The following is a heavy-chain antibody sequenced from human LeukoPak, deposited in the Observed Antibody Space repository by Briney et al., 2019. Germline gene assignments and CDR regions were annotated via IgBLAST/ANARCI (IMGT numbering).Heavy chain of an antibody. V-gene: IGHV4-59*01. J-gene: IGHJ4*02. CDR2: RYHSGSS. Sequence: SETLSLTCTVSGGSLSNYYWSWIRQPPGKGPEWMGYRYHSGSSNYNPSLKGRVTISVDTSKNQFSLKLSSVTAADTAVYYCARDRASGSYYDYWGQGTLVTVSS. CDR3: ARDRASGSYYDY. D-gene: IGHD1-26*01. CDR1: GGSLSNYY.